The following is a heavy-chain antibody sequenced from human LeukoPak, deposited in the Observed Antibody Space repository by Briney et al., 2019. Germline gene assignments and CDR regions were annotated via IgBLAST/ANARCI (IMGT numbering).Heavy chain of an antibody. CDR3: ARGELNGDYFDY. CDR2: IYYSGST. D-gene: IGHD1-7*01. CDR1: GGSISSYY. Sequence: SETLSLTCTVSGGSISSYYWSWIRQPPGKGLEWIGYIYYSGSTNCNPSLKSRVTISVDTSKNQFSLKLSSVTAADTAVYYCARGELNGDYFDYWGQGTLVTVSS. V-gene: IGHV4-59*01. J-gene: IGHJ4*02.